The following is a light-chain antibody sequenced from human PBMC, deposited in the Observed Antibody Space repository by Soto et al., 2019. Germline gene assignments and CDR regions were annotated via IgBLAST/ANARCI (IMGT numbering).Light chain of an antibody. CDR1: SSDVGGSDL. CDR3: ISYAGGRVI. CDR2: EGT. J-gene: IGLJ2*01. Sequence: QSVLTQPASVSASPGQSITISCTGTSSDVGGSDLVSWYQHYPGKAPKLIIYEGTKRPSGVSNRFSGSKSGNTASLTISGLQAEDEADYYCISYAGGRVIFGGGTKLTVL. V-gene: IGLV2-23*01.